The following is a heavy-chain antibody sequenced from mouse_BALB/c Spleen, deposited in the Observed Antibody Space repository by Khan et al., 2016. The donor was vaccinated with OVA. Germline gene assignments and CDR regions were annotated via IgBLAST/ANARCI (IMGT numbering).Heavy chain of an antibody. CDR3: ARSVTITTVVATDFDY. J-gene: IGHJ2*01. V-gene: IGHV3-2*02. CDR1: GYSITSDYA. D-gene: IGHD1-1*01. CDR2: ISYSGRT. Sequence: EVQLQGSGPGLVKPSQSLSLTCTVTGYSITSDYAWNWIRQFPGNKLEWMGYISYSGRTSYNPSLKSRISITRDTSKNQFFLQLNSVTTEDTATYYGARSVTITTVVATDFDYWGQGTTLTVSS.